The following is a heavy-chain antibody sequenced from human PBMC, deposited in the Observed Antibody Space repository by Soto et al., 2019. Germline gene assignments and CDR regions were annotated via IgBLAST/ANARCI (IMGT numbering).Heavy chain of an antibody. D-gene: IGHD4-17*01. J-gene: IGHJ4*02. Sequence: GGSLRLSCAASGFTFSDYYMSWIRQAPGKGLEWVSYISSSGSTIYYADSVKGRFTISRDNAKNSLYLQMNSLRAEDTAVYYCARDRTTVIHYFDYWGQGTLVTVSS. CDR2: ISSSGSTI. V-gene: IGHV3-11*01. CDR3: ARDRTTVIHYFDY. CDR1: GFTFSDYY.